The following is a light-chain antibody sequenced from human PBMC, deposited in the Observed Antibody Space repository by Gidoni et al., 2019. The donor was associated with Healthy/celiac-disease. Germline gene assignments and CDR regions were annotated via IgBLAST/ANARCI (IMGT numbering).Light chain of an antibody. CDR2: WAS. V-gene: IGKV4-1*01. J-gene: IGKJ5*01. Sequence: DIVMTQPPDSLAVSLGERATINCKSSQSILYSSNNKNYLAWYQQKPGQPPKLLIYWASTRESGVPDRFSGSGSGTDFTLTISSLQAEDVAVYYCQQYYGTPITFXQXTRLEIK. CDR3: QQYYGTPIT. CDR1: QSILYSSNNKNY.